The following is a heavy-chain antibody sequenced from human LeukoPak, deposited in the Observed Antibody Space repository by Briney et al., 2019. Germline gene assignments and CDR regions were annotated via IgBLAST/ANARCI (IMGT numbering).Heavy chain of an antibody. D-gene: IGHD1-20*01. J-gene: IGHJ4*02. CDR2: INPNSGGT. CDR1: GYTFTGYY. CDR3: ARDAGHNWNYFDY. Sequence: RASVKVSCKASGYTFTGYYMHWVRQAPGQGLEWMGWINPNSGGTNYAQKFQGRVTMTRDTSISTAYMELSRLRSDDTAVYYCARDAGHNWNYFDYWGQGTLVTVSP. V-gene: IGHV1-2*02.